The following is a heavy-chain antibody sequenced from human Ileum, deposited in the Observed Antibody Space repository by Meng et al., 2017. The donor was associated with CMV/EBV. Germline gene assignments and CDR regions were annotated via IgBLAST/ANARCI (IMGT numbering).Heavy chain of an antibody. V-gene: IGHV4-39*01. D-gene: IGHD4-11*01. Sequence: SETLSLTCTVSGVSITSDHYWGWIRQPPGKGLEWIGSVYYTGSPYYSPAPKSRIIITVDTSKNPFSLKVPSVTAADTATYYCASPTGSYGNYAYWGQGILVAVSS. CDR2: VYYTGSP. J-gene: IGHJ4*02. CDR3: ASPTGSYGNYAY. CDR1: GVSITSDHY.